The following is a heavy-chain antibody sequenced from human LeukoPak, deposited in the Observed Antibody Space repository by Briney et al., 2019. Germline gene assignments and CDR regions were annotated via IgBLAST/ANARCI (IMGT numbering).Heavy chain of an antibody. J-gene: IGHJ6*02. CDR1: GFTFSDYY. D-gene: IGHD4-11*01. Sequence: GGSLRLSCAASGFTFSDYYMSWIRQAPGKGLEWVAYISSSSSYTNYADSVKGRFTISRDNAKNSLYLQMNSLRAEDTAVYYCARAPHYSNYGPYYYGMDVWGQGTTVTVSS. CDR3: ARAPHYSNYGPYYYGMDV. CDR2: ISSSSSYT. V-gene: IGHV3-11*06.